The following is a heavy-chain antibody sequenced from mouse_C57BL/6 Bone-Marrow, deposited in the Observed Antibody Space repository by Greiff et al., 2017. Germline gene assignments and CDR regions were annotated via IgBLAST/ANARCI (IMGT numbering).Heavy chain of an antibody. CDR3: ARGSFLLWLRDYAMDY. CDR2: ISYDGSN. J-gene: IGHJ4*01. D-gene: IGHD2-2*01. CDR1: GYSITSGYY. V-gene: IGHV3-6*01. Sequence: ESGPGLVKPSQSLSLTCSVTGYSITSGYYWNWIRQFPGNKLEWMGYISYDGSNNYNPSLKNRISITLDTSKNQFFLKLNSVTTEDTATYYCARGSFLLWLRDYAMDYWGQGTSVTVSS.